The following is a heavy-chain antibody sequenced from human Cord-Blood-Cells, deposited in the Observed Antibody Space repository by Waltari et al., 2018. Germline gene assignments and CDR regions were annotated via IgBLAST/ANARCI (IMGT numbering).Heavy chain of an antibody. CDR3: ARRDGVTATGYYFDY. V-gene: IGHV5-51*01. J-gene: IGHJ4*02. CDR2: IDPGDSDT. CDR1: GSSLTSHR. D-gene: IGHD2-21*02. Sequence: EVQLVQSAAVGKKPGASLKISSTGSGSSLTSHRTGRVSQIHGKGLEWMGIIDPGDSDTRYSPSFQGQVTISADKSISTAYLQWSSLKASDTAMYYCARRDGVTATGYYFDYWGQGTLVTVSS.